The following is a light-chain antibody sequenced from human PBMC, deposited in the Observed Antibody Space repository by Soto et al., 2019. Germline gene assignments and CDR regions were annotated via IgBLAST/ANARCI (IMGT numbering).Light chain of an antibody. CDR2: DAS. V-gene: IGKV3D-15*01. CDR3: NRRFNWPFT. CDR1: HSVDND. J-gene: IGKJ3*01. Sequence: GKTQSPAALSVSPWDKATLSCGPSHSVDNDLAWYQQKPGQPPRLLIYDASTRATGIPARFSGSQSGTEFTLTISSLLPEDFAVYYCNRRFNWPFTCGPGTKLDI.